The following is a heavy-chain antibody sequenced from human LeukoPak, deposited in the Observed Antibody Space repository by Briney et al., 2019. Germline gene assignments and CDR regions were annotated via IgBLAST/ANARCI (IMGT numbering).Heavy chain of an antibody. CDR2: ISYDGSNK. V-gene: IGHV3-30*18. CDR3: AKPLASSSWYSFDY. J-gene: IGHJ4*02. CDR1: GFTLSSYG. D-gene: IGHD6-13*01. Sequence: PGGSLRLSCAASGFTLSSYGMDWVRQAPGKGLEWEAVISYDGSNKYYADSVKGPFTISRDNSKNTLYLQMNSLRAEDTAVYYCAKPLASSSWYSFDYWGQGTLVTVSS.